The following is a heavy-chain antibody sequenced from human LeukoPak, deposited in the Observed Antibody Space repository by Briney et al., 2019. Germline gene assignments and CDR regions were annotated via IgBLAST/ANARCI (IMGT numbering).Heavy chain of an antibody. Sequence: ASVKVSCKASGYTFTGYYMHWVRQPPGRGLEWLGWINPNSGGTNYAQKFQGRVSMTRDTSINTAYMELSSLRSDDTAVYYCVSCNDPLTTCASFFDYWGQGTLVTVSS. CDR3: VSCNDPLTTCASFFDY. CDR2: INPNSGGT. D-gene: IGHD3-9*01. V-gene: IGHV1-2*02. CDR1: GYTFTGYY. J-gene: IGHJ4*02.